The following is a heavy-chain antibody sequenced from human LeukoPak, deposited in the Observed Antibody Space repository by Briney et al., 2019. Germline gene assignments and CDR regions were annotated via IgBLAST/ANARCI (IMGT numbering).Heavy chain of an antibody. D-gene: IGHD3-10*01. CDR2: ICHSGST. Sequence: SETLSLTCAVSGYSISSGYYWGWIRQPPGKGLEWIGSICHSGSTYYNPSLKSRVTISVDTSKNQFSLKLSSVTAADTAVYYCARLYMVPSYYYYYMDVWGKGTTVTVSS. V-gene: IGHV4-38-2*01. J-gene: IGHJ6*03. CDR3: ARLYMVPSYYYYYMDV. CDR1: GYSISSGYY.